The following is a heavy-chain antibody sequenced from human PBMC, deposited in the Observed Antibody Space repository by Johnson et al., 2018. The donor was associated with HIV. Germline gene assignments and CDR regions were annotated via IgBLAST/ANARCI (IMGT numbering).Heavy chain of an antibody. CDR1: GFTFTSYA. J-gene: IGHJ3*02. V-gene: IGHV3-30*04. Sequence: HVQLVESGGGVVQPGRSLRLSCAASGFTFTSYAMHWVRQAPGKGLEWVAVVSYDGSTKYYADSVKGRFTISRDNSENTLYLQMNSLRAEDTAVYYCVKGVVGAEDVFDIWGQGTMVTVSS. CDR2: VSYDGSTK. CDR3: VKGVVGAEDVFDI. D-gene: IGHD1-26*01.